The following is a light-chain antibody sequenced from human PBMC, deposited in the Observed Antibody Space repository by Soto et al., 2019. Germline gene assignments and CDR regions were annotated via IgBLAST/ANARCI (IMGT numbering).Light chain of an antibody. J-gene: IGKJ1*01. CDR3: QQYNSYSRT. CDR1: QSISGW. V-gene: IGKV1-5*01. CDR2: DAS. Sequence: DIQMTQSPSTLSASVGDRVTITCRASQSISGWLAWYQQKPGKAPKLLIYDASSLQSGVPLRFSGSGAETEFSLTLSSRRPDDFATYYYQQYNSYSRTFGQGTKVEIK.